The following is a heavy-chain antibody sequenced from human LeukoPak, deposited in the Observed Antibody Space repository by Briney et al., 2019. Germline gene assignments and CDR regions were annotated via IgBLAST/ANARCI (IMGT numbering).Heavy chain of an antibody. CDR3: AVVVVAANAFDY. V-gene: IGHV1-2*06. D-gene: IGHD2-15*01. Sequence: GASVKVSRKASGYTFTGYYMHWVRQAPGQGLEWMGRINPNSGGTNYAQKFQGRVTMTRDTSISTAYMELSRLRSDDTAVYYCAVVVVAANAFDYWGQGTLVTVSS. J-gene: IGHJ4*02. CDR2: INPNSGGT. CDR1: GYTFTGYY.